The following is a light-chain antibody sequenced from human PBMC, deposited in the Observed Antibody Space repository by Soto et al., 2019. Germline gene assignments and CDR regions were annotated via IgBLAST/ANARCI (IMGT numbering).Light chain of an antibody. Sequence: QSALTKPRSLSGSPGQSFTISCTGTSSDVGGYNYVSWYQQHPGRAPKVMIYDVSKRPSGVPDRFSGSKSGNTASLTISGLQAEDEADYYCCSYAGSYTYVFGTGTNVTVL. V-gene: IGLV2-11*01. J-gene: IGLJ1*01. CDR1: SSDVGGYNY. CDR3: CSYAGSYTYV. CDR2: DVS.